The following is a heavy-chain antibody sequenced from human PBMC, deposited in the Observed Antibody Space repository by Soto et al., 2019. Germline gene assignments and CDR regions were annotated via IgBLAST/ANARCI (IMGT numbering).Heavy chain of an antibody. CDR3: AKGSGVAVGGTAGMFDS. CDR2: ISGSAATT. Sequence: GGSLRLSCVASGFTFDDYAMSWVRQAPGKGLEWVSGISGSAATTYYADSVKGRLTISRDNSKNTLYLQMDSLRAEDTAVYYCAKGSGVAVGGTAGMFDSWGQGTLVTVSS. J-gene: IGHJ4*02. V-gene: IGHV3-23*01. D-gene: IGHD6-19*01. CDR1: GFTFDDYA.